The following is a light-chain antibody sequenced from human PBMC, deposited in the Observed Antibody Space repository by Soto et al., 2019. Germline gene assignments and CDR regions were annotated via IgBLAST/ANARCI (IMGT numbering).Light chain of an antibody. V-gene: IGLV3-21*02. CDR3: QVWDSTSDHSV. CDR2: DDR. J-gene: IGLJ1*01. Sequence: SYELTQPPSVSVAPGQTASISCGGNNIGSRSVHWYQQKPGQAPVLVVYDDRDRPSGIPERFAGSNSGNTATLTISRVEAGDEADYYCQVWDSTSDHSVFGTGTKVTVL. CDR1: NIGSRS.